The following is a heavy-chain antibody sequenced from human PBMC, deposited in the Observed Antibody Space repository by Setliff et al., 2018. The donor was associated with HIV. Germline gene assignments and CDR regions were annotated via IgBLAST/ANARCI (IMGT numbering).Heavy chain of an antibody. CDR1: GYSISSGYY. J-gene: IGHJ6*02. V-gene: IGHV4-38-2*02. CDR3: ARDDSSGWHFYYYYGMDV. D-gene: IGHD6-19*01. Sequence: SETLSLTCTVSGYSISSGYYWGWIRQPPGKGLEWIGSIYHSGSTYYNPPLKSRVTISVDTSKNQFSLKLSSVTAADTAVYYCARDDSSGWHFYYYYGMDVWGQGTTVTVSS. CDR2: IYHSGST.